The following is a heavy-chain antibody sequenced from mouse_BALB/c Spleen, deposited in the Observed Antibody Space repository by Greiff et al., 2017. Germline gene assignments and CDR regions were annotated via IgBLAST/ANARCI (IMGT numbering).Heavy chain of an antibody. J-gene: IGHJ4*01. Sequence: VQLQQSGAELAKPGASVKMSCKASGYTFTSYWMHWVKQSHGKSLEWIGYIDPFNGGTSYNQKFKGKATLTVDKSSSTAYMHLSSLTSEDSAVYYCAREGGNYGAMDYWGQGTSVTVSS. CDR1: GYTFTSYW. CDR2: IDPFNGGT. D-gene: IGHD2-1*01. CDR3: AREGGNYGAMDY. V-gene: IGHV1S29*02.